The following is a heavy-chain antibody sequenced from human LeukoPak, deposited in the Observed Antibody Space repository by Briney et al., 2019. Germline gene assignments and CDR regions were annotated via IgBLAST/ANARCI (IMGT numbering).Heavy chain of an antibody. D-gene: IGHD7-27*01. CDR2: IYYSGST. Sequence: SETLSLTCTVSGGSISSGGYYWGWIRQHPGKGLEWIGYIYYSGSTYYNPSLKSRVTISVDTSKNQFSLKLSSVTAADTAVYYCARGMAATGGIFDYWGQGTLVTVSS. CDR1: GGSISSGGYY. V-gene: IGHV4-31*03. CDR3: ARGMAATGGIFDY. J-gene: IGHJ4*02.